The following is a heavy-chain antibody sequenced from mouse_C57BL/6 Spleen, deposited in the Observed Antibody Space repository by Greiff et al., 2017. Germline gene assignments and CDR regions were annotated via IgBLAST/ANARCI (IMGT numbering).Heavy chain of an antibody. CDR3: ARSYYGRSSFDY. D-gene: IGHD1-1*01. CDR1: GFTFSDYG. V-gene: IGHV5-17*01. CDR2: ISSGSSTI. J-gene: IGHJ2*01. Sequence: EVQLVESGAGLVKPGGSLKLSCAASGFTFSDYGMHWVRQAPEKGLGWVAYISSGSSTIYYEDTVKCRFTISRDNAKNTLFLQMTSLTSEDTAMYYCARSYYGRSSFDYWGQGTTLTVSS.